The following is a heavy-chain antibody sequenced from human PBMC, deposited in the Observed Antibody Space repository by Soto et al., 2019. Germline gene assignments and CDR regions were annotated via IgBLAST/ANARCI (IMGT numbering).Heavy chain of an antibody. CDR3: ARDQGEVTSTLGYFDY. Sequence: QVQLVESGGGVVQPGRSLRLSCAASGFTFSSYAMHWVRQAPGKGLEWVAVISYDGSNKYYADSVKGRFTISRDNSKNTLYLQMNSLRAEDTAVYYCARDQGEVTSTLGYFDYWGQGTLVTVSS. D-gene: IGHD2-21*02. V-gene: IGHV3-30-3*01. CDR1: GFTFSSYA. J-gene: IGHJ4*02. CDR2: ISYDGSNK.